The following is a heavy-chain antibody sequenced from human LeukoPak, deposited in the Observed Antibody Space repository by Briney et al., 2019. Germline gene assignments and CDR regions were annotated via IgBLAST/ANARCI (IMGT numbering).Heavy chain of an antibody. CDR2: ISGDGGST. J-gene: IGHJ5*02. V-gene: IGHV3-43*02. D-gene: IGHD1-1*01. CDR3: AKPTTSAGWDWFDP. Sequence: AGGSLRLSCAASGFTFHDYAIHWVRQVPGKGLEWVSLISGDGGSTYYAGSVKGRFTISRDNSKNSLYLQMNSLRTEDTALYYCAKPTTSAGWDWFDPWGQGTLVTVSS. CDR1: GFTFHDYA.